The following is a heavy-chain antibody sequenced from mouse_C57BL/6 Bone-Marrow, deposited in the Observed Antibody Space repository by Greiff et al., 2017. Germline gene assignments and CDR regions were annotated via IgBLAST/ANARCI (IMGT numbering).Heavy chain of an antibody. CDR1: GYAFSSSW. CDR2: IYPGDGDT. D-gene: IGHD1-1*01. CDR3: ARRDYYGSSLRYYFDV. Sequence: QVQLQQSGPELVKPGASVKISCKASGYAFSSSWMNWVKQRPGKGLEWIGRIYPGDGDTNYNGKFKGKATLTADKSSRTAYMQLSSLTSEDTAVYLCARRDYYGSSLRYYFDVWGQGTTLTVSS. J-gene: IGHJ2*01. V-gene: IGHV1-82*01.